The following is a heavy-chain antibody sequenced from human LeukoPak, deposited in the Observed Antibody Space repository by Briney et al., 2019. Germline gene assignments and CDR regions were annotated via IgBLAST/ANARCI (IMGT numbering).Heavy chain of an antibody. D-gene: IGHD6-19*01. CDR2: IIPILGIA. Sequence: ASVKVSCKASGGTFSSYAISWVRQAPGQGLEWMGRIIPILGIANCAQKFQGRVTITADKSTSTAYMELSSLRSEDTAVYYCARDLESSGWYWGHAFDIWGQGTMVTVSS. J-gene: IGHJ3*02. CDR1: GGTFSSYA. CDR3: ARDLESSGWYWGHAFDI. V-gene: IGHV1-69*04.